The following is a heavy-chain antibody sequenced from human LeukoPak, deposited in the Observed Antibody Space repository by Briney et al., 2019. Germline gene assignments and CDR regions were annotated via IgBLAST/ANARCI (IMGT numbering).Heavy chain of an antibody. J-gene: IGHJ4*02. Sequence: GESLRLSCAASGFTFSSYEMNWVRPTPGKGLEWVSYISSSGSTIYYADSVKGRFTISRDNAKNSLYLQMNSLRAEDTAVYYCARAEGLERPDYRGQGTLVTVSS. CDR1: GFTFSSYE. CDR3: ARAEGLERPDY. V-gene: IGHV3-48*03. D-gene: IGHD1-1*01. CDR2: ISSSGSTI.